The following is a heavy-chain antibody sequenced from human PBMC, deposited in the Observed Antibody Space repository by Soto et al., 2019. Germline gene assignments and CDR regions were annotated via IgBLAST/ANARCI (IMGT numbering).Heavy chain of an antibody. CDR3: ARVRGIVVVPGARHYYGMDV. CDR2: IKQDGSEK. J-gene: IGHJ6*02. Sequence: GGSLRLSCAASGFTFRSYLMSWVRQAPGKGLEWVANIKQDGSEKYYVDSVKGRFTISRDNAKNSLYLQMNSLRAEDTAVYYCARVRGIVVVPGARHYYGMDVWGQGTTVTVSS. V-gene: IGHV3-7*01. D-gene: IGHD2-2*01. CDR1: GFTFRSYL.